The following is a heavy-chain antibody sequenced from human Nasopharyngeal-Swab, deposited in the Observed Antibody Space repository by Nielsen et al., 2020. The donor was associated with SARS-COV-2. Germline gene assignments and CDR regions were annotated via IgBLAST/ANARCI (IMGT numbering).Heavy chain of an antibody. CDR3: ARVLYSSGGWFDT. V-gene: IGHV1-2*06. D-gene: IGHD6-19*01. Sequence: SVKVSCKASGYTFTGYYMHWVRQAPGQGLEWMGRINPNSGGTNYAQKFQGRVTMTRDTSISTAYMELSRLRSDDTAVYYCARVLYSSGGWFDTWGQGTLVTVSS. CDR2: INPNSGGT. CDR1: GYTFTGYY. J-gene: IGHJ5*02.